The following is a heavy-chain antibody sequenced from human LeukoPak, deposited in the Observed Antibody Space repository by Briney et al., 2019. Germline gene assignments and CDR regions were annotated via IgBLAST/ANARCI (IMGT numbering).Heavy chain of an antibody. D-gene: IGHD2-2*01. Sequence: PGGSLRLSCAASGFTFDDYGMSWVRQAPGKGLEWVANIKQDGSEKYYVDSVKGRFTISRDNAKNSLYLQMNSLRAEDTAVYYCARASGIVVVPAAKGAFDIWGQGTMVTVSS. CDR3: ARASGIVVVPAAKGAFDI. CDR2: IKQDGSEK. V-gene: IGHV3-7*01. CDR1: GFTFDDYG. J-gene: IGHJ3*02.